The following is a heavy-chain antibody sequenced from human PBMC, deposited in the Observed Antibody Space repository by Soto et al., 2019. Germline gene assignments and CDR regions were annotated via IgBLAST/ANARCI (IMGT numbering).Heavy chain of an antibody. V-gene: IGHV3-21*01. J-gene: IGHJ4*02. CDR1: GFSFTTYG. CDR3: ARAEPNFDY. CDR2: ISGSGGSK. Sequence: PGGSLRLSCAASGFSFTTYGMHWVRQAPGKGLEWVSSISGSGGSKFYGDSVKGRFTISRDNAKNSVYLQMSSLRAEDTAVYFCARAEPNFDYWGQGTLVTVSS.